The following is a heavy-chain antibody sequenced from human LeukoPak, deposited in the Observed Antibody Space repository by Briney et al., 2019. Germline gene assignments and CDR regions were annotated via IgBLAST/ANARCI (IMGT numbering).Heavy chain of an antibody. CDR1: GGSISSSTHY. D-gene: IGHD3-22*01. CDR2: MYNSGSI. J-gene: IGHJ3*01. V-gene: IGHV4-39*01. Sequence: SETLSLTCTVSGGSISSSTHYWGWIRQSPGKGLEWIGSMYNSGSISYNPSLRSRVTITVDTSKNQFSLNFNSVTAADTALYFCARNETSGYFDLLGQGTMVTVSS. CDR3: ARNETSGYFDL.